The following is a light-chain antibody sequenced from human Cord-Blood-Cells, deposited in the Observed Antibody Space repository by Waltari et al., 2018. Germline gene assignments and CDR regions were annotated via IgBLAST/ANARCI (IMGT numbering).Light chain of an antibody. CDR2: SNN. CDR3: AAWDDSLNGWV. V-gene: IGLV1-44*01. J-gene: IGLJ3*02. CDR1: SSNIGSNT. Sequence: QSVLTQPPSASGTPGQRVTISCSGSSSNIGSNTVNWYQQLPGTDPKLLIYSNNQRPSGGPGRFSGSKSGTSASRAISGLQSEDEADYYCAAWDDSLNGWVFGGGTKLTIL.